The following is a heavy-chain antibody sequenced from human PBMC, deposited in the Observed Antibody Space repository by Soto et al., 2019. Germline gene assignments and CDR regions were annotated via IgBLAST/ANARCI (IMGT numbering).Heavy chain of an antibody. D-gene: IGHD1-26*01. CDR2: TYYRSKWYY. V-gene: IGHV6-1*01. Sequence: SETLSLICGVSGGRGSRNPAVWVWLRQSPSRGLEWLGRTYYRSKWYYDYALSVKSRITINPYTSNNQLPLQLNSVPPVDTAVYYCVRPIGNSWLDSWGQGTRVTVSS. CDR3: VRPIGNSWLDS. J-gene: IGHJ5*01. CDR1: GGRGSRNPAV.